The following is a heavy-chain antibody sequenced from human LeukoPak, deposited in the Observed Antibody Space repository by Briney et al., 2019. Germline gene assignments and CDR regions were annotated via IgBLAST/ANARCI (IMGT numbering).Heavy chain of an antibody. CDR1: GFTFSSYS. CDR3: ARDRTLYDYGDFQAPGTTFDY. D-gene: IGHD4-17*01. V-gene: IGHV3-21*01. J-gene: IGHJ4*02. CDR2: ISSSSRYI. Sequence: GGSLSLSCAASGFTFSSYSMNWVRQAPGKGLEWVSTISSSSRYIYYADSVKGRFTISRDNAKNSLYLQMNSLRAEDTAVYYCARDRTLYDYGDFQAPGTTFDYWGQGTLVTVSS.